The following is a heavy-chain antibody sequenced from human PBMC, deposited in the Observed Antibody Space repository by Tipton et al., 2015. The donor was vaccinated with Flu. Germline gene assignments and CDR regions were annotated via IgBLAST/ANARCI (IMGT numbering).Heavy chain of an antibody. CDR2: IKQDGSQK. V-gene: IGHV3-7*01. D-gene: IGHD6-19*01. CDR1: EFTLSDYW. J-gene: IGHJ6*02. Sequence: SLRLSCAALEFTLSDYWMTWVRQAPGKGLEWVANIKQDGSQKYYVDSVKGRFTISRDNAKNSLYLQMNSLRAEDTAIYYCARSSGWYWSGMGLWGQGTTVTVSS. CDR3: ARSSGWYWSGMGL.